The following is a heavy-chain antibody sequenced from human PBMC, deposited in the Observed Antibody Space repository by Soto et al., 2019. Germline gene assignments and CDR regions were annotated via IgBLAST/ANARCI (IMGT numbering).Heavy chain of an antibody. V-gene: IGHV3-64*04. J-gene: IGHJ4*02. CDR2: ISSNGGST. Sequence: PGGSLRLSCSASGFTFSSYAMHWVRQAPGKGLEYVSAISSNGGSTYYADSVKGRFTISRDDSKSIAYLQMNSLKTEDTAVYYCTRVGYCSSTSCPPFDYWGRGTLVTVSS. D-gene: IGHD2-2*01. CDR3: TRVGYCSSTSCPPFDY. CDR1: GFTFSSYA.